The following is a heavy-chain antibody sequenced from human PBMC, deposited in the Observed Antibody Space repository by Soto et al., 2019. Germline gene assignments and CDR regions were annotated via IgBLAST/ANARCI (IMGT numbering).Heavy chain of an antibody. J-gene: IGHJ5*02. Sequence: GESLKISCKGSGYSFTSYWIGWVRQMPGKGLEWMGIIYPGDSDTRYSPSFQGQVTISADKSISTAYLQWSSLKASDTAMYYCARLFRAYCGGDCYANWFDPWGQGTLVTVSS. D-gene: IGHD2-21*02. CDR3: ARLFRAYCGGDCYANWFDP. CDR1: GYSFTSYW. CDR2: IYPGDSDT. V-gene: IGHV5-51*01.